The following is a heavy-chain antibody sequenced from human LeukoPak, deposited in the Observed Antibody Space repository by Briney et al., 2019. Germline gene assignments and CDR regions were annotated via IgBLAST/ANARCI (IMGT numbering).Heavy chain of an antibody. CDR1: GFTFSSYW. CDR2: INSDGSST. D-gene: IGHD3-22*01. V-gene: IGHV3-74*01. CDR3: AKDSGHYYDSSGYYWD. Sequence: GGSLRLSCAASGFTFSSYWMHWVRQAPGKGLVWVSRINSDGSSTSYADSVKGRFTISRDNAKNTLYLQMNSLRAEDTALYYCAKDSGHYYDSSGYYWDWGQGTLVTVSS. J-gene: IGHJ4*02.